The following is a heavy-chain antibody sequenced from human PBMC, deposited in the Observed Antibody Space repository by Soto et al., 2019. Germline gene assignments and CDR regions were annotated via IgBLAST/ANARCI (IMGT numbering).Heavy chain of an antibody. V-gene: IGHV4-38-2*01. CDR2: IYHSGST. Sequence: ETLSLTYAVYGGSFSGYYWGWVRQPPGKGLEWIGSIYHSGSTYYNPSLRSRVTISVDTSKNQFSLKLSSVTAADTAVYYCARGFTYYYDSSGYPVDYWGQGTLVTVSS. D-gene: IGHD3-22*01. CDR1: GGSFSGYY. J-gene: IGHJ4*02. CDR3: ARGFTYYYDSSGYPVDY.